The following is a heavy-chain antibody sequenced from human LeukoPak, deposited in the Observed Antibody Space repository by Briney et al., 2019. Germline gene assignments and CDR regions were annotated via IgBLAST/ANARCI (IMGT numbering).Heavy chain of an antibody. V-gene: IGHV3-74*01. CDR1: GFTFSNYW. CDR3: AILNVYYYDSSGCSTR. Sequence: GGSLRLSCAASGFTFSNYWMHWVRQAPGKGLVWVSRIHSDGSSTSYADSVKGRFTISRDNAKNTLYLQMNSLRAEDTAVYYCAILNVYYYDSSGCSTRWGQGTLVTVSS. J-gene: IGHJ4*02. CDR2: IHSDGSST. D-gene: IGHD3-22*01.